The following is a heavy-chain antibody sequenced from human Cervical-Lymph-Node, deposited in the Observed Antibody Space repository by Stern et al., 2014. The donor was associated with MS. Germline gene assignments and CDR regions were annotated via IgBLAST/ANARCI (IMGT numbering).Heavy chain of an antibody. D-gene: IGHD3-9*01. CDR2: VDSRGSH. CDR1: GFTFNSNY. CDR3: ARGWLFD. Sequence: VQLVESGGGLIQPGGSLRLSCAASGFTFNSNYMSWVRQAQGKCVECDYVVDSRGSHYQAVSGKRRFTISRYNSKNTLYLQMNSLRADDTAVYYCARGWLFDWGQGTLVTVSS. V-gene: IGHV3-53*01. J-gene: IGHJ4*02.